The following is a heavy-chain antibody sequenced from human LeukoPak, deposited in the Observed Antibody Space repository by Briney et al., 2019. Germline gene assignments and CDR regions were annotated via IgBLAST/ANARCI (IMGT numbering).Heavy chain of an antibody. CDR1: GGTFSSYA. CDR3: ARPNYDFWSGYYGAQSYYFDY. Sequence: GASVKVSCKASGGTFSSYAISRVRQAPGQGLEWMGGIIPIFGTANYAQKFQGRVTITADESTSTAYMELSSLRSEDTAVYYCARPNYDFWSGYYGAQSYYFDYWGQGTLVTVSS. J-gene: IGHJ4*02. V-gene: IGHV1-69*13. D-gene: IGHD3-3*01. CDR2: IIPIFGTA.